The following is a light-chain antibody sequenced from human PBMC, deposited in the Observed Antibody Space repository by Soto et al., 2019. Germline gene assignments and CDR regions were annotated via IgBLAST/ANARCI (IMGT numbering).Light chain of an antibody. CDR1: QGISSF. V-gene: IGKV1-9*01. J-gene: IGKJ1*01. CDR3: LQHNSYPLT. Sequence: DIQLTQSPSFLSASVGDRVTITFRASQGISSFLACYQQTPGKAPKLLIYAASSLQSGVPSRFSGSGSGTEFTLTISSLRPEDFATYYCLQHNSYPLTFGQGTKVDIK. CDR2: AAS.